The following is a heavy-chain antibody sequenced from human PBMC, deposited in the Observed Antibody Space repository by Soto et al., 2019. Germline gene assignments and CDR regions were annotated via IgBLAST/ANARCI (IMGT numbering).Heavy chain of an antibody. CDR3: ARVQRDGYYDSSDYYFLDAFDI. Sequence: QVQLVQSGAEVKKPGASVKVSCKASGYTFTGYYMHWVRQAPGQGLEWMGWINPNSGGTNYAQKFQGWVTMTRDTSISTSYMELSRLRSDDTAVYYCARVQRDGYYDSSDYYFLDAFDIWGQGTMVTVSS. CDR2: INPNSGGT. V-gene: IGHV1-2*04. J-gene: IGHJ3*02. CDR1: GYTFTGYY. D-gene: IGHD3-22*01.